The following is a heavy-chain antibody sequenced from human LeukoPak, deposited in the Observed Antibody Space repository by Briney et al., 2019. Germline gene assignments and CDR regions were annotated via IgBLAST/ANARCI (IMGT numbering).Heavy chain of an antibody. Sequence: SETLSLTCTVSGGPIYSYYWSWIRQPAGKGLEWIGRIYTSGSTNYNPSLKSRVTMSVDTSKNQFSLKLSSVTAADTAVYYCARVPIAAAPYFDYWGQGTLVTVSS. CDR3: ARVPIAAAPYFDY. CDR1: GGPIYSYY. CDR2: IYTSGST. D-gene: IGHD6-13*01. V-gene: IGHV4-4*07. J-gene: IGHJ4*02.